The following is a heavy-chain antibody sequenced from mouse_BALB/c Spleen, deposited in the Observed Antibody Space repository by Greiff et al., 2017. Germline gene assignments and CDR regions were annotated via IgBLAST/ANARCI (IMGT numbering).Heavy chain of an antibody. CDR2: ISSGSSTI. J-gene: IGHJ2*01. Sequence: EVKVVESGGGLVQPGGSRKLSCAASGFTFSSFGMHWVRQAPEKGLEWVAYISSGSSTIYYADTVKGRFTISRDNPKNTLFLQMTSLRSEDTAMYYCARSYDGYYVNYFDYWGQGTTLTVSS. CDR1: GFTFSSFG. CDR3: ARSYDGYYVNYFDY. V-gene: IGHV5-17*02. D-gene: IGHD2-3*01.